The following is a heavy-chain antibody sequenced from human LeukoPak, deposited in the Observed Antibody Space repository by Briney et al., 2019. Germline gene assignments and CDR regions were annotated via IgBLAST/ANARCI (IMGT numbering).Heavy chain of an antibody. CDR1: GFTFSSYA. CDR3: ARVGDYDFWSGFMDV. J-gene: IGHJ6*02. Sequence: GRSLRLSCAASGFTFSSYAMHWVRQAPGKGLEWVAVISYDGSNKYYADSVKGRFTISRDNSKNTLYPQMNSLRAEDTAVYYCARVGDYDFWSGFMDVWGQGTTVTVSS. CDR2: ISYDGSNK. V-gene: IGHV3-30-3*01. D-gene: IGHD3-3*01.